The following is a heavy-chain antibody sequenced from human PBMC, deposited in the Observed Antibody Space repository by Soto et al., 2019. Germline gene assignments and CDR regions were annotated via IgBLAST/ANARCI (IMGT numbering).Heavy chain of an antibody. CDR2: IYPGDSDT. J-gene: IGHJ6*02. CDR1: GYSFTSYW. Sequence: PGESLKISCKGSGYSFTSYWIGWVRQMPWKGLEWMGIIYPGDSDTRYSPSFQGQVTISADKSISTAYLQWSSLKASDTAMYYCARHTRRIDIPAYYYGMDVWGQGTTVTVSS. V-gene: IGHV5-51*01. D-gene: IGHD3-9*01. CDR3: ARHTRRIDIPAYYYGMDV.